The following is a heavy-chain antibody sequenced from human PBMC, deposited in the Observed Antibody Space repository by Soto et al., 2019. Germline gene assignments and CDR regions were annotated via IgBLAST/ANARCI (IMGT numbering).Heavy chain of an antibody. Sequence: ESGGGLVQPGRSLRLSCAASGFTFDDYAMHWVRQAPGKGLEWVSGISWNSGSIGYADSVKGRFTISRDNAKNSLYLQMNSLRAEDTALYYCVGYCSSTSCYGVFDYWGQGTLVTVSS. J-gene: IGHJ4*02. V-gene: IGHV3-9*01. CDR1: GFTFDDYA. CDR3: VGYCSSTSCYGVFDY. CDR2: ISWNSGSI. D-gene: IGHD2-2*01.